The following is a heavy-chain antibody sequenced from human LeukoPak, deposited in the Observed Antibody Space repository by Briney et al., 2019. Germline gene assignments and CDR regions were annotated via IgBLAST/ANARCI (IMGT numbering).Heavy chain of an antibody. Sequence: PSETLSLTCAVSGGSISSGGCSWSWTRQPPGKGLEWIGYIYHSGSTYYNPSLKSRVTISLNRSNNQFSLKLSSVTAADTAVYYCARVRVVRGYYDSSGYVFDYWGQGTLVTVSS. J-gene: IGHJ4*02. V-gene: IGHV4-30-2*01. CDR2: IYHSGST. CDR1: GGSISSGGCS. CDR3: ARVRVVRGYYDSSGYVFDY. D-gene: IGHD3-22*01.